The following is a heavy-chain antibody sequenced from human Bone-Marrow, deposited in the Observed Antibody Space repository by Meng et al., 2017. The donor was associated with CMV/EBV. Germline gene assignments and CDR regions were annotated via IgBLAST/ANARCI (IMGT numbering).Heavy chain of an antibody. CDR3: ARVRISSTSYLFDY. J-gene: IGHJ4*02. CDR1: GFTFSSYS. V-gene: IGHV3-48*04. CDR2: ISSRSTTI. D-gene: IGHD2-2*01. Sequence: GGSLRLSCAASGFTFSSYSINWVRQAPGKGLEWVSYISSRSTTIHYADSVKGRFTVSRDNAKKSLYLQMNSLRAEDTAVYYCARVRISSTSYLFDYWGQGTLVTVSS.